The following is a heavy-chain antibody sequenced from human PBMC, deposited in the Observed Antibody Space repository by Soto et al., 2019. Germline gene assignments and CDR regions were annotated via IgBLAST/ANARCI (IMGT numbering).Heavy chain of an antibody. D-gene: IGHD3-9*01. J-gene: IGHJ4*02. V-gene: IGHV3-15*07. CDR3: TTVPPLYFDPTLSMDY. Sequence: EVQLVESGGGLVKPGGSLRLSCAASGFTFSNAWMNWVRQAPGKGLEWVGRIKSKTDGGTTDYAAPVKGRFTISRDDSNNTLYLQMTSLKTEDTAVYYCTTVPPLYFDPTLSMDYWGQGTLVTVSS. CDR2: IKSKTDGGTT. CDR1: GFTFSNAW.